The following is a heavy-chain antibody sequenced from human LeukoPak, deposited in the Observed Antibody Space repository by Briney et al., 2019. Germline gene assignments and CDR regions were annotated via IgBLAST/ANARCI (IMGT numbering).Heavy chain of an antibody. CDR2: ISWNGGVA. J-gene: IGHJ6*03. CDR1: GLLLENYA. CDR3: AQIAVTVPGRYHIDV. Sequence: GGPLRHSCAASGLLLENYALHWVQLTPAQGLAGVSGISWNGGVAAYMDCVKGRFTISRYNAKNSLYLQMTSLKAEDTPLYFCAQIAVTVPGRYHIDVWGKGTTVSVSS. V-gene: IGHV3-9*01. D-gene: IGHD4-17*01.